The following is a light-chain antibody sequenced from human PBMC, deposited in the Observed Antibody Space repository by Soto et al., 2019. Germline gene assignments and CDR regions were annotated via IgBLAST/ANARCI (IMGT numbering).Light chain of an antibody. Sequence: EIVMTQSPATLSVSPGERGTFCCRASQSVNSNLAWYHLKPGQAPRLLLYGASIRATDVPARFSGGGSGTEYTLTISSLQSEDFGVYFCQQYDQWWTFGQGTKVDIK. CDR2: GAS. CDR3: QQYDQWWT. V-gene: IGKV3-15*01. CDR1: QSVNSN. J-gene: IGKJ1*01.